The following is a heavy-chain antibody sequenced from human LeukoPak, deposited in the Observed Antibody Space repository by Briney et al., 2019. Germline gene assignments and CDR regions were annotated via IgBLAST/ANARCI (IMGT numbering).Heavy chain of an antibody. CDR3: ARDLSSAWSIASSYYMDV. D-gene: IGHD5/OR15-5a*01. CDR1: GGSISSHY. Sequence: PSETLSLTCTVSGGSISSHYWSWIRQPPGKGLEWIGYIYYSGSTNYNPSLKSRVTMSVDTSKNQFSLKLSSVTAADTAVYYCARDLSSAWSIASSYYMDVWGKGTTVTVSS. CDR2: IYYSGST. V-gene: IGHV4-59*11. J-gene: IGHJ6*03.